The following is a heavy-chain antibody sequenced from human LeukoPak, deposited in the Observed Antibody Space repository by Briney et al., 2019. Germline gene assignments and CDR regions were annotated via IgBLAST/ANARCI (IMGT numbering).Heavy chain of an antibody. D-gene: IGHD4-17*01. V-gene: IGHV5-51*01. CDR1: GYNFTNYW. CDR3: ARPGYGDSYDAFDI. CDR2: IYPGDSDT. J-gene: IGHJ3*02. Sequence: GESLKISCKGSGYNFTNYWIGWVRQMPGKGLEWMGIIYPGDSDTTYSPSFQGQVTISADKSISTAYLQWSSLKASDAAMYYCARPGYGDSYDAFDIWGQGTMVTVSS.